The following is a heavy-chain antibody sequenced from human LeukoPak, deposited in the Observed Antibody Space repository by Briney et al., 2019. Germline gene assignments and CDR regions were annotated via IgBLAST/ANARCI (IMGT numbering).Heavy chain of an antibody. CDR3: ARDPNSLAVAGSHFDY. D-gene: IGHD6-19*01. Sequence: GASVKVSCKASGYTFTSYGISWERQAPGQGLEWMGWISAYNGNTNYAQKLQGRVTMTTDTSTSTAYMELRSLRSDDTAVYYCARDPNSLAVAGSHFDYWGQGTLVIVSS. CDR2: ISAYNGNT. J-gene: IGHJ4*02. V-gene: IGHV1-18*04. CDR1: GYTFTSYG.